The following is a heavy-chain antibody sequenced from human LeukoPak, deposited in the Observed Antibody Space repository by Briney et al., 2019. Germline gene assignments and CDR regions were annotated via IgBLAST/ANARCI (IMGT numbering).Heavy chain of an antibody. J-gene: IGHJ4*02. CDR2: INHSGST. Sequence: SETLSLTCAVYGGSFSGYYWSWIRQPPGKGLEWIGEINHSGSTNYNPSLKSRVTISVDTSKNQFSLKLSSVTAADTAVYYCARAGGGTYYDFWSGYLPQYYFDYWGQGTLVTVSS. CDR1: GGSFSGYY. D-gene: IGHD3-3*01. V-gene: IGHV4-34*01. CDR3: ARAGGGTYYDFWSGYLPQYYFDY.